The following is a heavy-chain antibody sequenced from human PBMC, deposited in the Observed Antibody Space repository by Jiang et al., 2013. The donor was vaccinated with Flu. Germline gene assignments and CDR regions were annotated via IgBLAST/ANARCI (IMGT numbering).Heavy chain of an antibody. CDR1: GASISDYY. D-gene: IGHD3-16*01. J-gene: IGHJ4*02. CDR2: IYTTGST. V-gene: IGHV4-4*09. CDR3: ARGGVATLPPGLDY. Sequence: GASISDYYVELGPARPPGKGLEWIGYIYTTGSTVYNPSLQSRVTVSLDTSKNQFSLRLSSVTVADTAVYYCARGGVATLPPGLDYWGQGTLVTVSS.